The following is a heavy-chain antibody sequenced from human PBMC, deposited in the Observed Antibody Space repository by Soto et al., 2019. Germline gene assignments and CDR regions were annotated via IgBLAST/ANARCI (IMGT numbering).Heavy chain of an antibody. CDR3: AKDARVRSGLFDY. CDR1: GFTFSDYA. D-gene: IGHD3-10*01. V-gene: IGHV3-23*01. J-gene: IGHJ4*02. Sequence: GGSLRLSCAASGFTFSDYAMSWVRQAPGKGLEWVSGISGGGASTYYADSVKGRSTISRDKSKNTLYPQMRSLIAEDTAVYYCAKDARVRSGLFDYSCPGTLVTVSS. CDR2: ISGGGAST.